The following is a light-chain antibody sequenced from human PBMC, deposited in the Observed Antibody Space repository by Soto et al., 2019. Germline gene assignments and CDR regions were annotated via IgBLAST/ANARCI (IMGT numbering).Light chain of an antibody. CDR1: SSDVGGYNY. Sequence: QSVLTQPASVSGSPGQSITISCTGTSSDVGGYNYVSWYQQHPGKAPKLMIYDVSDRPSGVSNRFSGSKSGNTASLTISGLQAEDEADYYCSSYTSSNTEVFGTGTKVNVL. V-gene: IGLV2-14*01. J-gene: IGLJ1*01. CDR3: SSYTSSNTEV. CDR2: DVS.